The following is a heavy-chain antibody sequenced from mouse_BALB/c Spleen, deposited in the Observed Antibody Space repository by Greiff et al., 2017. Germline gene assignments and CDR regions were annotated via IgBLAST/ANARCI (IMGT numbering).Heavy chain of an antibody. CDR1: GYTFTSYW. V-gene: IGHV1-69*02. Sequence: QVQLQQPGAELVRPGASVKLSCKASGYTFTSYWINWVKQRPGQGLEWIGNIYPSDSYTNYNQKFKDKATLTVDKSSSTAYMQLSSPTSEDSAVYYCTSSKKDAMDYWGQGTSVTVSS. J-gene: IGHJ4*01. CDR3: TSSKKDAMDY. CDR2: IYPSDSYT.